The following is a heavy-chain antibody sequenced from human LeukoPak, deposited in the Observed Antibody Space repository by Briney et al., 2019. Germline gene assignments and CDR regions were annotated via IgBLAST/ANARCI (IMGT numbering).Heavy chain of an antibody. CDR3: ARALGAFDI. V-gene: IGHV4-34*01. Sequence: PSETLSLTCAVYGGSFSGYYWSWVRQPPGKGLEWIGEINHSGSTNYNPSLKSRVTISVDKSKNQFSLKLSSVTAADTAVYYCARALGAFDIWGQGTMVTVSS. CDR2: INHSGST. CDR1: GGSFSGYY. J-gene: IGHJ3*02.